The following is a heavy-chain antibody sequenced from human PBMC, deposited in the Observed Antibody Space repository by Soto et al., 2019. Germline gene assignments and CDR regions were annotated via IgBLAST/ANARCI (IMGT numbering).Heavy chain of an antibody. D-gene: IGHD3-3*01. J-gene: IGHJ5*02. CDR1: GGTFSSYA. CDR3: AGGLPIFGVVTSNNWFDP. CDR2: IIPIFGTA. V-gene: IGHV1-69*01. Sequence: QVQLVQSGAEVKKPGSSVKVSCKASGGTFSSYAISWVRQAPGQGLEWMGGIIPIFGTANYAQKFQGRVTITADETTSTAYMEVSSLRSEDTAVYYCAGGLPIFGVVTSNNWFDPWGQGTLVTVSS.